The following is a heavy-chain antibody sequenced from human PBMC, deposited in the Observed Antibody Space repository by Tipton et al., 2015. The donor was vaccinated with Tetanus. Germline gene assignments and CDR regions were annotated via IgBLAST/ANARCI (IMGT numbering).Heavy chain of an antibody. V-gene: IGHV4-34*01. D-gene: IGHD6-19*01. CDR2: GHPRGST. CDR1: GGSFSGSY. CDR3: GRPIKQGLVPVDS. J-gene: IGHJ4*02. Sequence: TLSLTCAVYGGSFSGSYWSWVRQPPGNGLEWIGKGHPRGSTNYNPSLKRRGTISLATSKAHFYLNLRAVTVAGAAGYYCGRPIKQGLVPVDSWGQGTLVTVSS.